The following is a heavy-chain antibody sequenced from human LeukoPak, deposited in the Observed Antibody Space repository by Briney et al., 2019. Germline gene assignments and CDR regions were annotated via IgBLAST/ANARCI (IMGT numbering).Heavy chain of an antibody. Sequence: SVKASCKASGGTFSSYAISWVRQAPGQGLEWMGGIIPIFGTANYAQKFQGRVTITADESTSTAYMELSSLRSEDTAVYYCARSIVVVPAAIHPLDYWGQGTLVTVSS. V-gene: IGHV1-69*01. J-gene: IGHJ4*02. CDR1: GGTFSSYA. D-gene: IGHD2-2*01. CDR2: IIPIFGTA. CDR3: ARSIVVVPAAIHPLDY.